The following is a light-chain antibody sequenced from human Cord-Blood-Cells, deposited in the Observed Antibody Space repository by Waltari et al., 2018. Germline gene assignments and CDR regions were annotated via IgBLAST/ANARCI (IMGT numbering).Light chain of an antibody. CDR3: SSYTSSSSWV. CDR1: SSDVGGYNY. V-gene: IGLV2-14*01. CDR2: DVS. J-gene: IGLJ3*02. Sequence: QSALTQPASVSGSPGQSITISCPGTSSDVGGYNYFSWYQQHPGKAPKLTIYDVSKRPSGVSNRFSGSKSGNTASLTISGLQAEDEADYYCSSYTSSSSWVFGGGTKLTVL.